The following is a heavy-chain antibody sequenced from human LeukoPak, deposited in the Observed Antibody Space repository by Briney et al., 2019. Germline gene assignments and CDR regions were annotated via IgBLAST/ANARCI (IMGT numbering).Heavy chain of an antibody. CDR3: ARDLTGDVSTHFDY. CDR1: GYTFTGYH. J-gene: IGHJ4*02. CDR2: ISSSSGDT. V-gene: IGHV1-2*02. D-gene: IGHD5/OR15-5a*01. Sequence: ASVKVSCKASGYTFTGYHIHWVRQAPGQGLEWLGWISSSSGDTHYAQEFQGRVTVTRDTSIDTAYMELSTLTSDDTAVYYCARDLTGDVSTHFDYWGQGTLVTVSS.